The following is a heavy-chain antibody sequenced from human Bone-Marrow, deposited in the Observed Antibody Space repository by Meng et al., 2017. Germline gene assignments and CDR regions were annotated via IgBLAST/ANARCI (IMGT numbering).Heavy chain of an antibody. CDR1: GGTFSSYA. J-gene: IGHJ4*02. D-gene: IGHD1-26*01. CDR2: IIPIFGTA. V-gene: IGHV1-69*06. Sequence: VQLVKCGDEGKKPGSTAKCARKASGGTFSSYAISWVRQAPRQGLEWMGGIIPIFGTANYAKKFQGRVTITADKSTSTAYMELSSLRSEDTAVYYCARDTGKVGVMGDYWGQGTLVTVSS. CDR3: ARDTGKVGVMGDY.